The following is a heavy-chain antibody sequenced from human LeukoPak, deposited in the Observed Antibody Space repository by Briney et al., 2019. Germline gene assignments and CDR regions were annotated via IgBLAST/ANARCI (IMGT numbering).Heavy chain of an antibody. CDR1: GGSFSGYY. CDR3: ARQLLWFGEFP. CDR2: INHSGST. V-gene: IGHV4-34*01. Sequence: PSETLSLTCAVYGGSFSGYYWSWIRQPPGKGLEWIGEINHSGSTNYNPSLKSRVTISVDTSKNQFSLKLSSVTAADTAVYYCARQLLWFGEFPWGQGTLVTVSS. D-gene: IGHD3-10*01. J-gene: IGHJ5*02.